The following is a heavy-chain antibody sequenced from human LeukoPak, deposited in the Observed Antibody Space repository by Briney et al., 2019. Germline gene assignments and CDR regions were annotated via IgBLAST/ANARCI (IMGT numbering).Heavy chain of an antibody. Sequence: GGSLRLSCAASGFTFSDYYMSWIRQAPGKGLEWVSYISSSGSTIYYADSVKGRFTISRDNAKNSLYLQMNSLRAEDTVVYYCAREDYYGSGSPLGYWGQGTLVTVSS. V-gene: IGHV3-11*01. CDR1: GFTFSDYY. J-gene: IGHJ4*02. CDR2: ISSSGSTI. CDR3: AREDYYGSGSPLGY. D-gene: IGHD3-10*01.